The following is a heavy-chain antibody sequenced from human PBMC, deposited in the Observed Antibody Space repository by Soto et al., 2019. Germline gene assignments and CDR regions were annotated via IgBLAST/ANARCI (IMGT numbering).Heavy chain of an antibody. CDR2: ISSTTNYI. CDR1: GFTFTRYS. Sequence: GSLRLSCAASGFTFTRYSMNWVRQAPGQGLEWVSSISSTTNYIYYGDSMKGRFTISRDNAKNSLYLEMNSLRAEDTAVYYCARESEDLTSNFDYWGQGTLVTVSS. V-gene: IGHV3-21*06. CDR3: ARESEDLTSNFDY. J-gene: IGHJ4*02.